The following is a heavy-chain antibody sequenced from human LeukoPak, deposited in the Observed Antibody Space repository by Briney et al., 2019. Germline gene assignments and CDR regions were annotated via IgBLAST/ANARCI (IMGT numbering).Heavy chain of an antibody. CDR2: LYYSGST. CDR3: ARVNGYNFDY. CDR1: GGSISSYS. V-gene: IGHV4-59*01. Sequence: PSETLSLTCTVSGGSISSYSWSWIRQPPGKGLEWIGHLYYSGSTNYNPSLKSRVTISVDTSKNQFSLELTPVTAADTAVYYCARVNGYNFDYWGQGTLVSVSS. J-gene: IGHJ4*02. D-gene: IGHD5-24*01.